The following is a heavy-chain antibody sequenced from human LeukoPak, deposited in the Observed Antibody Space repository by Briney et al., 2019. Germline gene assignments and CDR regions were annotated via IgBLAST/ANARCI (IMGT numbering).Heavy chain of an antibody. D-gene: IGHD6-6*01. Sequence: ASVEVSCKVSGYTLTELSMHWVRQAPGKGLEWMGGFDPEDGETIYAPKFQGRVTMTEDTSTDTAYMELSSLRSEDTAVYYCATGAKQLVQYYYYYMDVWGKGTTVTVSS. CDR3: ATGAKQLVQYYYYYMDV. J-gene: IGHJ6*03. CDR2: FDPEDGET. CDR1: GYTLTELS. V-gene: IGHV1-24*01.